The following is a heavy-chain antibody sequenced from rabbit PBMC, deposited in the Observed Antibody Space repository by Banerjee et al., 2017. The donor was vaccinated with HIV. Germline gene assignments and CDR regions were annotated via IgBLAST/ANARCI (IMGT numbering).Heavy chain of an antibody. CDR3: ARVGASSSGYYKHFNL. Sequence: QEQLVESGGGLVKPGASLTLTCKASGFDLSSYYICWVRQAPGKGLEWIAYIYTGSSGSTYYASWAKGRFTISKTSSTTVTLQMTSLTAADTATYFCARVGASSSGYYKHFNLWGPGTLVTVS. V-gene: IGHV1S45*01. CDR2: IYTGSSGST. CDR1: GFDLSSYY. D-gene: IGHD1-1*01. J-gene: IGHJ4*01.